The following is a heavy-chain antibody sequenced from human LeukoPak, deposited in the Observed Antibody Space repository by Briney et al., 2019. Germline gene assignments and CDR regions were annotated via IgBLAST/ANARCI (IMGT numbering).Heavy chain of an antibody. Sequence: ASVKVSCKVSGYTLTELSMHWVRQAPGKGLEWMGGFDPEDGETIYAQKFQGRVTMTEDTSTDTAYMELSSLRSEDTAVYYCAREDGPGTSYQLLRAASWFDPWGQGTLVTVSS. CDR1: GYTLTELS. V-gene: IGHV1-24*01. CDR2: FDPEDGET. CDR3: AREDGPGTSYQLLRAASWFDP. J-gene: IGHJ5*02. D-gene: IGHD2-2*01.